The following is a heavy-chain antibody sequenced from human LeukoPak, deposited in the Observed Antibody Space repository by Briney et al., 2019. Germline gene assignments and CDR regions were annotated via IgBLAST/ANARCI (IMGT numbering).Heavy chain of an antibody. CDR1: GYSISSGYY. CDR3: ARVRLGSKWELLQPLDY. V-gene: IGHV4-38-2*02. CDR2: IYHSGST. Sequence: SETLSLTCTVSGYSISSGYYWGWIRQPPGKGLEWIGSIYHSGSTYYNPSLKSRVTISVDTSKNQFSLKLSSVTAADTAVYYCARVRLGSKWELLQPLDYWGQGTLVTVSS. J-gene: IGHJ4*02. D-gene: IGHD1-26*01.